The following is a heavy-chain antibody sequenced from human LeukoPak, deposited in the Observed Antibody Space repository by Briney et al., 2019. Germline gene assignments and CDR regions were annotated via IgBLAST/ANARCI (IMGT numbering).Heavy chain of an antibody. J-gene: IGHJ5*02. V-gene: IGHV1-2*02. CDR2: IKPNSGDT. Sequence: GASVKVSCKASGYSFADYYMHWVRQAPGQGLEWMGWIKPNSGDTRSAQKFQGRVTMTRDTSISTAYMELSSLRSEDTAVYYCARGRVRGVIRFKSVWFDPWGQGTLVTVSS. D-gene: IGHD3-10*01. CDR3: ARGRVRGVIRFKSVWFDP. CDR1: GYSFADYY.